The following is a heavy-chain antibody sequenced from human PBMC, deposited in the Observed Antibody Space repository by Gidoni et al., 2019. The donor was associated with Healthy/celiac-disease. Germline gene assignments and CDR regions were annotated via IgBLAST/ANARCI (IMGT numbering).Heavy chain of an antibody. Sequence: QVQLQQWGAGLLKPSETLSLTCAVYGGSFSGYYWSWNRQPQGKGLEWCGKLNHSGGTHDNPSHKSRVTISVDTSKNHFSLKLSSVTAADTAVYCWARDPIVVVPATHLDPDYWGQGTLVTVSS. CDR3: ARDPIVVVPATHLDPDY. V-gene: IGHV4-34*01. J-gene: IGHJ4*02. D-gene: IGHD2-2*01. CDR2: LNHSGGT. CDR1: GGSFSGYY.